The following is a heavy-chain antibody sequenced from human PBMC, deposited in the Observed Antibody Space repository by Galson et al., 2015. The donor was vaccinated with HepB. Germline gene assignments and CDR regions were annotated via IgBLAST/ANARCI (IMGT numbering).Heavy chain of an antibody. Sequence: SVKVSCKASGYTFTSYDINWVRQATGQGLEWMGWMSPNSGNTGYAQKSQGRVTMTRDTSTSTAYMELDSLRFEDTAVYYCASNAPTTGDFDYWGQGTLVTVSS. V-gene: IGHV1-8*01. CDR1: GYTFTSYD. CDR3: ASNAPTTGDFDY. CDR2: MSPNSGNT. J-gene: IGHJ4*02. D-gene: IGHD1-1*01.